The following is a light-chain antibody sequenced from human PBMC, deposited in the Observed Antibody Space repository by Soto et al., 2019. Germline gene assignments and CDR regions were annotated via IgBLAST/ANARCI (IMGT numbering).Light chain of an antibody. CDR1: QSVSSN. V-gene: IGKV3-15*01. CDR3: QQYKNWPLT. J-gene: IGKJ4*01. Sequence: EIVMTQSPATLSVSPGERATLSCRASQSVSSNFAWYQQKPGQAPRLLIYGASTRATGFPARFSGSGSGTEFTLTISSLQSEDFAVYYCQQYKNWPLTFGGGTKVEIK. CDR2: GAS.